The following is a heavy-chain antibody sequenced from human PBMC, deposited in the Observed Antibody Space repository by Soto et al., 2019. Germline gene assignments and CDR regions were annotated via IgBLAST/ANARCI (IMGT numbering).Heavy chain of an antibody. CDR3: ASLLYCSSTSCYQVFDY. CDR1: GGTFSSYA. J-gene: IGHJ4*02. Sequence: SVMVSCKASGGTFSSYAISWVRQAPGQGLEWMGGIIPIFGTANYAQKFQGRVTITADESKSTAYMELSSLRSEDTAVYYCASLLYCSSTSCYQVFDYWAQGTLVTVSS. CDR2: IIPIFGTA. V-gene: IGHV1-69*13. D-gene: IGHD2-2*01.